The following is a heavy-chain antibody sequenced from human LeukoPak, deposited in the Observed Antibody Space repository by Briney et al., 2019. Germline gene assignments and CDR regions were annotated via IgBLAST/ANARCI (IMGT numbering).Heavy chain of an antibody. D-gene: IGHD4-23*01. Sequence: ASVKVSCKASGYTFTSYDINWVRQATGQGLEWMGWMNPNSGNTGYAQKFQGRVTMTRNTSISTAYMELSSLRSEDTAVYYCARGPTVVTPTIQIGFDYWGQGTLVTVSS. CDR2: MNPNSGNT. J-gene: IGHJ4*02. V-gene: IGHV1-8*01. CDR3: ARGPTVVTPTIQIGFDY. CDR1: GYTFTSYD.